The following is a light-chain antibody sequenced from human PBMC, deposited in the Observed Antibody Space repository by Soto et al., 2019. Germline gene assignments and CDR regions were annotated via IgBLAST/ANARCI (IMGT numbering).Light chain of an antibody. CDR3: NSYTTLSNRV. CDR2: EVT. CDR1: SSDIGGYNY. V-gene: IGLV2-14*01. J-gene: IGLJ1*01. Sequence: QSALTQPASLFGSPGQSITISCTGTSSDIGGYNYVSWYQQHPGKAPKLLIYEVTNRPSGVSNRFSGSKSGNTASLTISGLQAEDEADYYCNSYTTLSNRVFGTGTKVTVL.